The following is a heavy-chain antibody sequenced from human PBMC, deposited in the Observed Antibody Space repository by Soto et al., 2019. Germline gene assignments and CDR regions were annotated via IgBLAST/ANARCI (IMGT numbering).Heavy chain of an antibody. V-gene: IGHV3-30-3*01. CDR2: ISYDGSNK. Sequence: PGGSLRLSCAASGFTFSSYAMHWVRQAPGKGLEWVAVISYDGSNKYYADSVKGRFTISRDNSKNTLYLQMNSLRAEDTAVYYCASPFLGYCSGGSCVANLDYWGQGTLVTVSS. D-gene: IGHD2-15*01. CDR1: GFTFSSYA. J-gene: IGHJ4*02. CDR3: ASPFLGYCSGGSCVANLDY.